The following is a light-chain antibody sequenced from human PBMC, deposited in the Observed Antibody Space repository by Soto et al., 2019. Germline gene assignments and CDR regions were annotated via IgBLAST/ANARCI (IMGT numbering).Light chain of an antibody. CDR1: SSNIGTNA. V-gene: IGLV1-47*02. CDR2: NNN. Sequence: QSVLTQPPSASGTPGQRVTISCSGSSSNIGTNALYWFQQIPGTAPKLLIYNNNQRPSGVPDRFSGSKSGTSASLAISGLRSEDEAHYYCATWDASLSAWVFGGGTKLTVL. J-gene: IGLJ3*02. CDR3: ATWDASLSAWV.